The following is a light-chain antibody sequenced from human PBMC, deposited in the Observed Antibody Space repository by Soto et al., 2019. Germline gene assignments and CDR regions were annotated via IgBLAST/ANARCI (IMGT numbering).Light chain of an antibody. Sequence: EIVLTQSPGTLSLSPGERATLSCRASQSVSRSYLDWYQQKPGQAPRLLIDGASSRATGIPDRFSGSGSGTDFTLTISSLEPEDFAVYYCQQYGSSPPVTVGGGTKVEIK. CDR2: GAS. CDR3: QQYGSSPPVT. CDR1: QSVSRSY. J-gene: IGKJ4*01. V-gene: IGKV3-20*01.